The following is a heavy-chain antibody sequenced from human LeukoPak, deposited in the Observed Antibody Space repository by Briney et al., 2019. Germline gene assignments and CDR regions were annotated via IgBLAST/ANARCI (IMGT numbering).Heavy chain of an antibody. CDR2: ISSSGSTI. J-gene: IGHJ5*02. CDR1: GFTFSDYY. D-gene: IGHD2-8*01. V-gene: IGHV3-11*04. CDR3: ARDGALEGIVLMTAFDP. Sequence: GGSLRLSYAASGFTFSDYYMSWIRQAQGKGLEWVSYISSSGSTIYYADSVKGRFTISRDNAKNSLYLQMNSLRAEDTAVYYCARDGALEGIVLMTAFDPWGQGTLVTVSS.